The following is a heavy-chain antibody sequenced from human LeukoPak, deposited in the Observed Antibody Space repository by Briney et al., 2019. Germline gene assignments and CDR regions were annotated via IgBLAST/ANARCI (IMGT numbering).Heavy chain of an antibody. CDR3: ARGGRFLEWLLRGANWFDP. Sequence: SETLSLTCAVYGGSFSDYYWSWIRQPPGKGLEWIGEINHSGSTNYNPSLKSRVTISVDTSKNQFSLKLSSVTAADTAVYYCARGGRFLEWLLRGANWFDPWGQGTLVTVSS. CDR2: INHSGST. V-gene: IGHV4-34*01. CDR1: GGSFSDYY. D-gene: IGHD3-3*01. J-gene: IGHJ5*02.